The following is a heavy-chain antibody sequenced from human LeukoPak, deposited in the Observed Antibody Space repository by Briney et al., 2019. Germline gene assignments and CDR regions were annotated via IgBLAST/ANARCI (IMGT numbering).Heavy chain of an antibody. D-gene: IGHD1-26*01. J-gene: IGHJ4*02. CDR2: ISNSGST. V-gene: IGHV4-61*01. CDR3: ARGGASSIPLDY. CDR1: GGSIGGNSY. Sequence: PSETLSLTCTVSGGSIGGNSYWSWIRQPPGKGPEWIGHISNSGSTYYSPSLSSRVTISLDTSKNQFSLKLRSVTAADTAVYYCARGGASSIPLDYWGRGALVTVSS.